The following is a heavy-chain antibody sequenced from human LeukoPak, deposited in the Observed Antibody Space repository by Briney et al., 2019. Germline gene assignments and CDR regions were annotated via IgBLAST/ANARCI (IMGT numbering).Heavy chain of an antibody. CDR1: GFTFSSYA. D-gene: IGHD2-15*01. CDR3: ARTRIVVVLEGAFDI. J-gene: IGHJ3*02. CDR2: ISGSGGST. Sequence: GGSLRLSCAASGFTFSSYAMSWVRQAPGKGLESVSGISGSGGSTYYADSVRGRFTISRDNSKNTLSLQMNSLRAEDTAVYYCARTRIVVVLEGAFDIWGQGTMVTVSS. V-gene: IGHV3-23*01.